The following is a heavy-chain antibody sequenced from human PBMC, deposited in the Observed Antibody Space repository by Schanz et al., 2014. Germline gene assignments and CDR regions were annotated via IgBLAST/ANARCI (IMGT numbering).Heavy chain of an antibody. CDR2: ISNTGTFI. V-gene: IGHV3-11*04. CDR3: AKGRMTATNFFDS. Sequence: QVQLVESGGGLVKPGGSLRLSCAASGFTFSDHYMAWIRQAPGKGLEWVSIISNTGTFIYYADSVKGRFTISRDNAKNALYLQMNSLRAEDTAVYYCAKGRMTATNFFDSWGQGTLVTVSS. J-gene: IGHJ4*02. D-gene: IGHD1-7*01. CDR1: GFTFSDHY.